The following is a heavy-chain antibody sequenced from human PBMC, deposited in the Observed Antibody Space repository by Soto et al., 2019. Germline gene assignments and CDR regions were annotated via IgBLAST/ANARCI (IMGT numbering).Heavy chain of an antibody. CDR3: ARSVEGHFDY. CDR1: GFRFSIYS. V-gene: IGHV3-48*02. J-gene: IGHJ4*02. D-gene: IGHD6-19*01. Sequence: EVRLVESGGALVQRGGSLTLSCAASGFRFSIYSMNWVRQAPGKGLEWSAYITSDTKTIKYAESVKGRFTTSRDNAKNSVYLQMNNLSDEDTAVYYCARSVEGHFDYWGQGTVVTVSS. CDR2: ITSDTKTI.